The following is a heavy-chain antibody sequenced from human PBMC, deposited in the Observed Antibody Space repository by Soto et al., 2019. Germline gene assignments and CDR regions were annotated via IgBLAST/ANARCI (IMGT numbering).Heavy chain of an antibody. CDR1: GGSISRSSYY. CDR3: ARSRDLVVVVAATRVIVHNWFDP. Sequence: PSEALSLTCTVSGGSISRSSYYWGWIRQPPGKGLEWIGSIYYSGSTYYNPSLKSRVTISVDTSKNQFSLKLSSVTAADTAVYYCARSRDLVVVVAATRVIVHNWFDPWGQGTLVTVSS. D-gene: IGHD2-15*01. J-gene: IGHJ5*02. V-gene: IGHV4-39*01. CDR2: IYYSGST.